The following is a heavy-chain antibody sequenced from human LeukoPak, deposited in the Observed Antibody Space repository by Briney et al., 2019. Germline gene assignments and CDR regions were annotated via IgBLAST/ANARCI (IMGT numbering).Heavy chain of an antibody. Sequence: SVKVSCKASGGTFSSYAISWVRQAPGQGLEWMGGIIPIFGTANYAQKFQGRVTITADESTSTAYMELSSLRSEHTAVFYCARSRDGYLYYFDYWGQGTQVTVSS. CDR1: GGTFSSYA. D-gene: IGHD5-24*01. CDR3: ARSRDGYLYYFDY. J-gene: IGHJ4*02. V-gene: IGHV1-69*13. CDR2: IIPIFGTA.